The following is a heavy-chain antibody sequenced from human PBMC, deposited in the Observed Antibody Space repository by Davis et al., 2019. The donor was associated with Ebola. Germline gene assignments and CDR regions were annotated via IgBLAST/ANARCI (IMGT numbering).Heavy chain of an antibody. CDR3: ARDNYDSSGTDY. V-gene: IGHV1-18*01. CDR1: GGTFSSYA. CDR2: ISAYNGNT. Sequence: ASVKVSCKASGGTFSSYAISWVRQAPGQGLEWMGWISAYNGNTNYAQKLQGRVTMTTDTSTSTAYMELSSLRSEDTAVYYCARDNYDSSGTDYWGQGTLVTVSS. D-gene: IGHD3-22*01. J-gene: IGHJ4*02.